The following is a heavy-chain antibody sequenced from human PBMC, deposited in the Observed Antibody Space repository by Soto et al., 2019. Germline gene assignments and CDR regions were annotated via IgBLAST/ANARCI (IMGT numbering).Heavy chain of an antibody. CDR1: GFTFSSYA. Sequence: HPGGSLRLSCASSGFTFSSYAMSWVRQAPGKGLEWVSAISYFGGSTFYADSVKGRFTISRDDSKNTAYLQMNSLKTEDTAVYYCTMVTTVTTFYYGMDVWGQGTTVTVSS. CDR3: TMVTTVTTFYYGMDV. CDR2: ISYFGGST. D-gene: IGHD4-17*01. V-gene: IGHV3-23*01. J-gene: IGHJ6*02.